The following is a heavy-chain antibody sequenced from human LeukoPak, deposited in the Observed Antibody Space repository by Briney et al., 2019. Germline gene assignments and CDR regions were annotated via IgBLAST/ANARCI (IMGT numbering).Heavy chain of an antibody. CDR3: ASGDGYKTWGIGDAFDI. Sequence: PGGSLRLSCAASGFTFSSYAMHWVRQAPGKGLEWVAVISFDGSNKYYAESVKGRFTISRDNSKNTLYLQMNSLRAEDTAVYYCASGDGYKTWGIGDAFDIWGQGTMVTVSS. CDR1: GFTFSSYA. J-gene: IGHJ3*02. D-gene: IGHD5-24*01. V-gene: IGHV3-30*04. CDR2: ISFDGSNK.